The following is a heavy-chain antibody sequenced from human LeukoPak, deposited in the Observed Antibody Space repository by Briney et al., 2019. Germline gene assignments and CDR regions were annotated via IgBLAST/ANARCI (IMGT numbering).Heavy chain of an antibody. CDR2: VYYSGST. Sequence: SETLSLTCTVSGGSINSYYWAWIRQPPGKGLEWIGYVYYSGSTNYNPSLKSRVTISVDTSKNQFSLKLSSVTAADTAVYYCARGRTTYYYDSSGYYPYFDYWGQGTLVTVSS. D-gene: IGHD3-22*01. CDR1: GGSINSYY. CDR3: ARGRTTYYYDSSGYYPYFDY. J-gene: IGHJ4*02. V-gene: IGHV4-59*08.